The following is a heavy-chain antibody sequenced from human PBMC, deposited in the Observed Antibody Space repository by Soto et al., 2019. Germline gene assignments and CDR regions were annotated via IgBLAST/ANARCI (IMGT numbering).Heavy chain of an antibody. CDR3: ARSYSSGWYYFDY. V-gene: IGHV1-18*01. D-gene: IGHD6-19*01. Sequence: ASLKDSAKASVSSLTIHFIVCVPPAPGQGLEWMGWISAYNGNTNYAQKLQGRVTMTTDTSTSTAYMELRSLRSDDTAVYYCARSYSSGWYYFDYWGQGTLVNV. J-gene: IGHJ4*02. CDR1: VSSLTIHF. CDR2: ISAYNGNT.